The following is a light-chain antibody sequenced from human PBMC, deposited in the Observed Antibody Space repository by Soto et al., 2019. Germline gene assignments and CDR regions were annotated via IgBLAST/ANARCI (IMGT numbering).Light chain of an antibody. J-gene: IGLJ3*02. CDR3: QSYDSSLSGVV. Sequence: QSVLTQPPSASGAPGQRVTISCTGSRSNIGAGYEVHWYQQLPGTAPKLLIYGNSNRPSGVPDRFSGSKSGTSASLAITGLQAEDEADYYCQSYDSSLSGVVFGGGTKLTVL. CDR2: GNS. CDR1: RSNIGAGYE. V-gene: IGLV1-40*01.